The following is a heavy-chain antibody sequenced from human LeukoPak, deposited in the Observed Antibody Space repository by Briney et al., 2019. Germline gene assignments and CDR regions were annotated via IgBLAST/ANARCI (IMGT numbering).Heavy chain of an antibody. V-gene: IGHV3-23*01. Sequence: PGGSLRVSCAAAGFTFSSYAMNWVRQAPGKGLEWVSAISGSGDNTFYADSVKGRFSISRDNSKNTLFLQMSSLRAEDTAVYYCAKQPYQYVSGSPSWLDPWGQGTLVTVSS. D-gene: IGHD3-10*01. CDR2: ISGSGDNT. CDR1: GFTFSSYA. CDR3: AKQPYQYVSGSPSWLDP. J-gene: IGHJ5*02.